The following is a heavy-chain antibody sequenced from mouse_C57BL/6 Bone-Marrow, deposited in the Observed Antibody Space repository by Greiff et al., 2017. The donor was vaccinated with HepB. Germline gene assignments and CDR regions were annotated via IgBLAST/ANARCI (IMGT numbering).Heavy chain of an antibody. CDR3: VFYYYGSSSFAY. D-gene: IGHD1-1*01. J-gene: IGHJ3*01. Sequence: VQLQQSGPELVKPGASVKISCKASGYAFSSSWMNWVKQRPGKGLEWIGRIYPGDGDTNSNGKFKGKATLTADKSSSTAYMQLSSLTSEDSAVYFCVFYYYGSSSFAYWGQGTLVTVSA. CDR1: GYAFSSSW. V-gene: IGHV1-82*01. CDR2: IYPGDGDT.